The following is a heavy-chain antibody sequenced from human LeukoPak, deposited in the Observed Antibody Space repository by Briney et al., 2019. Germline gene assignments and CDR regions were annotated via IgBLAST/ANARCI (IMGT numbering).Heavy chain of an antibody. CDR3: ARDCGILRIDCSDALDI. V-gene: IGHV3-7*03. D-gene: IGHD2-21*01. CDR1: GFTFSNYA. CDR2: IKQDGSEK. J-gene: IGHJ3*02. Sequence: PGGSLRLSCAGSGFTFSNYAMTWVRQAPGKGLEWVANIKQDGSEKYYVDSVKGRFSISRDNARNSLHLQMNSLRAEDTAVYYCARDCGILRIDCSDALDIWGQGTMVTVSS.